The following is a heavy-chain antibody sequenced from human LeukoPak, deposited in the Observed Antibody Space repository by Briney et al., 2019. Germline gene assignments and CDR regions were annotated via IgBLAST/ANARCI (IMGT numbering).Heavy chain of an antibody. D-gene: IGHD1-14*01. CDR3: ARGSYRNPLRGADKKYYFDY. J-gene: IGHJ4*02. Sequence: SETLSLTCTVSGGSISSGGYYWSWIRQHPGKGLEWIGYIYYSGSTYYNPSLKSRVTISVDTSKNQFSLKLSSVTAADTAVYYCARGSYRNPLRGADKKYYFDYWGQGTLVTVSS. CDR2: IYYSGST. CDR1: GGSISSGGYY. V-gene: IGHV4-31*03.